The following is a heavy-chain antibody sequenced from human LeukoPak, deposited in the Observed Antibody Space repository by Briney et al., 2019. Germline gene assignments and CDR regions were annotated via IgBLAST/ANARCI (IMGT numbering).Heavy chain of an antibody. CDR2: IYYSGST. CDR3: ARESIRGAFDI. J-gene: IGHJ3*02. CDR1: GVSIRSYY. Sequence: PSETLSLTCTVSGVSIRSYYWSWIRQPPGKGLEWIGYIYYSGSTYYNPSLKSRVTISVDTSKNQFSLKLSSVTAADTAVYYCARESIRGAFDIWGQGTMVTVSS. D-gene: IGHD1-14*01. V-gene: IGHV4-30-4*01.